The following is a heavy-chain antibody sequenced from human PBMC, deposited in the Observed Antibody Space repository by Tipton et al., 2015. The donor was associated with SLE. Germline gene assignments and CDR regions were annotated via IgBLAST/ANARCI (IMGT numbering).Heavy chain of an antibody. Sequence: TLSLTCTVSGGSISNNSYYWSWIRQPPGEGLEWIGYIYYREGTNYSPSLKSRVTISLDASKNQLSLKLSSVTAADTAVYYCARHHGSGWLYGLDVWGRGTTVTVSS. CDR1: GGSISNNSYY. J-gene: IGHJ6*02. CDR2: IYYREGT. V-gene: IGHV4-61*05. D-gene: IGHD6-19*01. CDR3: ARHHGSGWLYGLDV.